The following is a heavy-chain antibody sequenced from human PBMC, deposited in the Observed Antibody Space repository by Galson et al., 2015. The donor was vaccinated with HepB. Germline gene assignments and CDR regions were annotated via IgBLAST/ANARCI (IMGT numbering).Heavy chain of an antibody. CDR3: ARGRGDTSDWYFDR. D-gene: IGHD3-16*01. CDR1: GFTFRSYG. J-gene: IGHJ2*01. CDR2: IWHDGSTK. V-gene: IGHV3-33*01. Sequence: SLRLSCAASGFTFRSYGMPWVRQAPGKGLEWVAAIWHDGSTKYYPDSVKGRFSISRDDSTSTIYLQMDSLRAEDTAVYFCARGRGDTSDWYFDRCGRGTLVTVAS.